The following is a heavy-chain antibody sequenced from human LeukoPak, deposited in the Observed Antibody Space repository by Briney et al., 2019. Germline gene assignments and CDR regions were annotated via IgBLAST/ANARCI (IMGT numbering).Heavy chain of an antibody. J-gene: IGHJ4*02. D-gene: IGHD2-15*01. CDR1: GFTVSSNY. Sequence: GGSLRLSCAASGFTVSSNYMIWVRQAPGKGLEWVSVIYSGGSTYYADSVKGRFTISRDNSKNTLYLQMNSLRAEDTAVYYCAKADIVVVVAATWDYWGQGTLVTVSS. CDR2: IYSGGST. V-gene: IGHV3-53*01. CDR3: AKADIVVVVAATWDY.